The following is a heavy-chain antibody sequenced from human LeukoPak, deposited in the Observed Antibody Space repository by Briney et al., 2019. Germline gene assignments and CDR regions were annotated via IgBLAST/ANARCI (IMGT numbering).Heavy chain of an antibody. CDR2: IYSGGST. J-gene: IGHJ4*02. D-gene: IGHD3-9*01. Sequence: GGSLRLSCAASGFTVSSNYMSWVRQAPGKGLEWVSVIYSGGSTYYADSVKGRFTISRDNSKNTLYLQMNSLRAEDTAVYYCARGLRYFDWYRPYYFDYWGQGTLVTVSS. V-gene: IGHV3-66*01. CDR1: GFTVSSNY. CDR3: ARGLRYFDWYRPYYFDY.